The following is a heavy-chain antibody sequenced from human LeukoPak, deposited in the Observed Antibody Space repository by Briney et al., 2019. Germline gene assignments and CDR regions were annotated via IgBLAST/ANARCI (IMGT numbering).Heavy chain of an antibody. CDR2: IWYDGSNK. J-gene: IGHJ6*02. Sequence: GGSLTLSCAASGFTFSSYGMHWARQARGKGLEWVALIWYDGSNKYYADSVKGRFTISRDNSKNTLYLQMNSLRAEDTALYYCAKDLHYYVAMDVWGQGTAVTVSS. V-gene: IGHV3-33*06. CDR3: AKDLHYYVAMDV. D-gene: IGHD3-10*02. CDR1: GFTFSSYG.